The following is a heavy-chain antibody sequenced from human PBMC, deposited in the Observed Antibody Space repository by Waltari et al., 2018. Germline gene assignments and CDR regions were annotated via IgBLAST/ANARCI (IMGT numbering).Heavy chain of an antibody. CDR2: INYSGST. CDR3: ARHGKVVVVPAAPDY. Sequence: QLQLQESGPGLVKPSETLSLTCPVSGGSISSSSYYSGWISQPPGKGLEWIGSINYSGSTYCTPALTSRGTIVGDTATVQFSRKLSSVTAADTAVYDCARHGKVVVVPAAPDYWGQGTLVTVSS. V-gene: IGHV4-39*01. D-gene: IGHD2-2*01. J-gene: IGHJ4*02. CDR1: GGSISSSSYY.